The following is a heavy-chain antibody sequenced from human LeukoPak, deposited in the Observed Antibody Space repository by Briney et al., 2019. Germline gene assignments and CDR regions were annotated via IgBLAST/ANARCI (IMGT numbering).Heavy chain of an antibody. CDR1: GGSIRGYY. Sequence: SETLSLTCTVSGGSIRGYYWSWIRQPPGKGLEWIGEINARGDTNYNPSLKSRVTISVDTSKKQFSLRLTSIIAADTALYYCARGQVPAARGYNWFDPWGQGTLVTVSS. CDR2: INARGDT. V-gene: IGHV4-34*01. CDR3: ARGQVPAARGYNWFDP. D-gene: IGHD2-2*01. J-gene: IGHJ5*02.